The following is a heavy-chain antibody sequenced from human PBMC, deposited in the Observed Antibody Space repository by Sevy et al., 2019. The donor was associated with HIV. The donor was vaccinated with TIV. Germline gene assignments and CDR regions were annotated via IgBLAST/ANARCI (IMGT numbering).Heavy chain of an antibody. Sequence: SETLSLTCTVSGGSITSLYWNWIRQPPGKGQEWIANMHYNGHINYNPSLKSRVTLSLDTSKNQFSLRLSSVTAADTAMYYCAGENAWGRGYSWGQGTLVTVSS. CDR3: AGENAWGRGYS. D-gene: IGHD1-26*01. V-gene: IGHV4-59*08. J-gene: IGHJ4*02. CDR2: MHYNGHI. CDR1: GGSITSLY.